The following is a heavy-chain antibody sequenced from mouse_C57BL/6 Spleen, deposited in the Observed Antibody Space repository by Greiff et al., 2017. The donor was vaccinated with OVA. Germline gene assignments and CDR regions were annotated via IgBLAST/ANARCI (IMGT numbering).Heavy chain of an antibody. Sequence: VQLQQSGPELVKPGASVKISCKASGYTFTDYYMNWVKQSHGKSLEWIGDINPNNGGTSYNQKFKGKATLTVDKSSSTAYMERRSLTSEDSAVYYCARHYYGSSYPFDYWGQGTTLTVSS. D-gene: IGHD1-1*01. CDR3: ARHYYGSSYPFDY. CDR1: GYTFTDYY. J-gene: IGHJ2*01. CDR2: INPNNGGT. V-gene: IGHV1-26*01.